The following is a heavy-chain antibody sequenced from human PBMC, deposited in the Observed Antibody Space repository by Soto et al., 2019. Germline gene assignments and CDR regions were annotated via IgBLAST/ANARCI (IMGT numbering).Heavy chain of an antibody. CDR3: ARGSYYYDSGGYYHY. CDR2: IYYSGST. CDR1: GGSISSYY. J-gene: IGHJ4*02. D-gene: IGHD3-22*01. V-gene: IGHV4-59*08. Sequence: SETLSLTCTVSGGSISSYYWSWIRQPPGKGLEWIGYIYYSGSTYYNPSLKSRVTISVDTSKNQFSLKLSSVTAADTAVYYCARGSYYYDSGGYYHYWGRGTLVTVSS.